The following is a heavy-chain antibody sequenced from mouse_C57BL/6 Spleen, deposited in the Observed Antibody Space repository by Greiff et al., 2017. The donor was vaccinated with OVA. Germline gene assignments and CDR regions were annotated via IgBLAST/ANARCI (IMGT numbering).Heavy chain of an antibody. CDR2: IRSGGST. CDR1: GFSLTSYG. D-gene: IGHD2-2*01. V-gene: IGHV2-2*01. CDR3: AGMVRTQAWFAD. J-gene: IGHJ3*01. Sequence: QVQLKESGPGLVQPSQSLSITCTVSGFSLTSYGVHWVRQSPGKGLEWLGVIRSGGSTAYNAAFISRLSISKDNSKSQVFFKMNSLQADDTAIDYCAGMVRTQAWFADWGQGTLVTVSA.